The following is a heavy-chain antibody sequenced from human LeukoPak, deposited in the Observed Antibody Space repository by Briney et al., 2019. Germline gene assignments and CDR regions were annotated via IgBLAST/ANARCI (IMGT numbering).Heavy chain of an antibody. CDR2: ISSSSSYI. CDR3: AREKGTYCSSTSCYFFGFLGDAFDI. J-gene: IGHJ3*02. D-gene: IGHD2-2*01. CDR1: GFTFSSYS. V-gene: IGHV3-21*01. Sequence: PGGSLRLSCAASGFTFSSYSMNWVCQAPGKGLEWVSSISSSSSYIYYADSVKGRFTISRDNAKNSLYLQMNSLRAEDTAVYYCAREKGTYCSSTSCYFFGFLGDAFDIWGQGTMVTVSS.